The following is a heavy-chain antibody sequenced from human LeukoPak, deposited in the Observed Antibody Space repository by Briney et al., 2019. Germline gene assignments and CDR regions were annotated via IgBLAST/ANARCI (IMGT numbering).Heavy chain of an antibody. CDR3: ARYGSGCDY. J-gene: IGHJ4*02. Sequence: ASVTVSFKASVYTFTSYGITWVRQAPGQGLEWMGWISAYTGNTNYAQKLQGRVTMTTDTSTSTAYMELRSLRSDDTAVYYCARYGSGCDYWGQGTLVTVSS. D-gene: IGHD6-19*01. CDR2: ISAYTGNT. V-gene: IGHV1-18*01. CDR1: VYTFTSYG.